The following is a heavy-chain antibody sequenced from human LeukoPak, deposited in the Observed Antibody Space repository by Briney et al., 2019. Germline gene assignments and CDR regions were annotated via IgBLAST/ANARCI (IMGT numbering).Heavy chain of an antibody. CDR1: GYTFTGYF. CDR2: INPNSGGT. J-gene: IGHJ4*02. V-gene: IGHV1-2*02. Sequence: GASVTFSCKASGYTFTGYFMHWVRQAPGQGLERMGWINPNSGGTNYAQKFQGRVTMTRDTSISTAYMELSRLRSDDTAVYYCASSIVYCSSTSCYFNWGQGTLVTVSS. CDR3: ASSIVYCSSTSCYFN. D-gene: IGHD2-2*01.